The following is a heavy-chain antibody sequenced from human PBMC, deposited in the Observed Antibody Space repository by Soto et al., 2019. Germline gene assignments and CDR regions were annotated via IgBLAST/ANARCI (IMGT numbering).Heavy chain of an antibody. Sequence: NPSETLSLTCAVHGGSFSGFFWTWTRQSPGKGLEWIGEINHSGRTNLNPSLKSRVTISVDTSKKQFSLNLSSVTAADTAVYYCARGSYYYDNSGYLHWGQGTLVTVSS. D-gene: IGHD3-22*01. V-gene: IGHV4-34*01. CDR1: GGSFSGFF. CDR2: INHSGRT. CDR3: ARGSYYYDNSGYLH. J-gene: IGHJ4*02.